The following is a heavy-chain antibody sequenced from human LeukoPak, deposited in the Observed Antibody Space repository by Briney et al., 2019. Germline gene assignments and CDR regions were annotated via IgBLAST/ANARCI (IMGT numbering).Heavy chain of an antibody. CDR2: IYYSGST. J-gene: IGHJ4*02. CDR3: ARETAMVTRHFDY. D-gene: IGHD5-18*01. CDR1: SSYE. V-gene: IGHV4-39*07. Sequence: SSYEMSWSRKPPGKGLWWSGSIYYSGSTYYTPSLKSRVTVSVDTSKTPFSMKLSCVSAADTAVYYCARETAMVTRHFDYWGQGTLVTVSS.